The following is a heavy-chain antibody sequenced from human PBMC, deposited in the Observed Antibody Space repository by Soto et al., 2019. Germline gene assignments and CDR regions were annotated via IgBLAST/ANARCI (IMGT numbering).Heavy chain of an antibody. V-gene: IGHV4-4*07. CDR1: GGSINTYY. CDR3: ARGVYYYESSGYYYGLSWYFDL. D-gene: IGHD3-22*01. J-gene: IGHJ2*01. Sequence: SETLSLTCSVSGGSINTYYWNWIRQPAGKGLEWIGRIYTSGSTNYNPPLKSRVTMSVDTSKNQFSLKLSSVTAADTAVYYCARGVYYYESSGYYYGLSWYFDLWGRGTLVTVSS. CDR2: IYTSGST.